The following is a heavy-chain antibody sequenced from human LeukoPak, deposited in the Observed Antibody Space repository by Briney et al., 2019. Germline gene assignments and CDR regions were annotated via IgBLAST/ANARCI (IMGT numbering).Heavy chain of an antibody. Sequence: ASVKVSCKASGYTFTGYYMHWVRQAPGQGLEWMGWINPNSGGTNYAQKFQGRVTMTRDTSISTAYMELSRLRSDDTAVYYCARDLGYYYDGSGYNNYFDYWGQGTLVTVSS. CDR2: INPNSGGT. CDR1: GYTFTGYY. V-gene: IGHV1-2*02. D-gene: IGHD3-22*01. J-gene: IGHJ4*02. CDR3: ARDLGYYYDGSGYNNYFDY.